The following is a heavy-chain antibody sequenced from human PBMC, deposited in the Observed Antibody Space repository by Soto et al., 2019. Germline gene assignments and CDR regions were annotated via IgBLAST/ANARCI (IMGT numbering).Heavy chain of an antibody. D-gene: IGHD2-15*01. CDR1: GYTFTSYG. Sequence: QVQLVQSGAEVKKPGASVKVSCKASGYTFTSYGISWVRQAPGQGLEWMGWISAYNGNTNYAQKLQGRVTMTTDTSTSTAYMELRSLRSDDTDVYYCARFDCSGGSCEVYYYYGMDVWGQGTTVTVSS. CDR2: ISAYNGNT. V-gene: IGHV1-18*01. CDR3: ARFDCSGGSCEVYYYYGMDV. J-gene: IGHJ6*02.